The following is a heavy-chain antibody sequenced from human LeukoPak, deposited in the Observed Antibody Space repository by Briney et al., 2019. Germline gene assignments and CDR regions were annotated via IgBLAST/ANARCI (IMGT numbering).Heavy chain of an antibody. CDR2: IRFDGSNK. V-gene: IGHV3-30*02. CDR1: GFTFSSYG. J-gene: IGHJ4*02. D-gene: IGHD6-19*01. CDR3: ARGFRGWCAEGFDY. Sequence: GGSLRLSCAASGFTFSSYGIHWVRQAPGKGLEWVTFIRFDGSNKYYADSVKGRFTISRDNAKNSLYLQMNSLRAEDTAVYYCARGFRGWCAEGFDYWGQGTLVTVSS.